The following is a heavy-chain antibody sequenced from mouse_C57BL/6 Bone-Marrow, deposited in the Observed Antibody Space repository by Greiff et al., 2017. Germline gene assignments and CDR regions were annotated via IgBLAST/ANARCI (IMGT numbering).Heavy chain of an antibody. J-gene: IGHJ2*01. V-gene: IGHV14-4*01. CDR3: SSFDGNYFDV. D-gene: IGHD2-3*01. Sequence: VQLQQSGAELVRPGASVKLSCTASGFNIKDDYIHWVKQRPEQGLEWIGWIDPEIGDTEYASKFKGKATITSDTSSNTAYLQLSSLTSEDTAVYYCSSFDGNYFDVWGQGTPLTVAS. CDR1: GFNIKDDY. CDR2: IDPEIGDT.